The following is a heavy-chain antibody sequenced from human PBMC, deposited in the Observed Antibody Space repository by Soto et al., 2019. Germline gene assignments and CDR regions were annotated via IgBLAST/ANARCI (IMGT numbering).Heavy chain of an antibody. V-gene: IGHV4-30-4*01. CDR3: ARDRAKRKDYYYYGMDV. Sequence: QVQLQESGPGLVKPSQTLSLTCTVSGGSISSGDDFWTWIRQPPGKGLEWIGYIYYSGSTYYNPSLKSRLTMSVDTSTNQFSLKLSSVTAADTAVYYCARDRAKRKDYYYYGMDVWGQGTTVTVSS. CDR2: IYYSGST. J-gene: IGHJ6*02. CDR1: GGSISSGDDF. D-gene: IGHD3-10*01.